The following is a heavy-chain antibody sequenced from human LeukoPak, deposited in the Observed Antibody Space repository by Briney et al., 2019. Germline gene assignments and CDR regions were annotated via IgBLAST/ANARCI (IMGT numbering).Heavy chain of an antibody. J-gene: IGHJ4*02. D-gene: IGHD6-19*01. CDR1: GGSISSGSYY. V-gene: IGHV4-61*02. CDR3: ARVWGQWLVRTYYYFDY. Sequence: SQTLSLTCTVSGGSISSGSYYWSWIRQPAGKGLEWIGRIYTSGSTNYNPSLKSRVTISVDTSKNQFSLKLSSVTAADTAVYYCARVWGQWLVRTYYYFDYWGQGTLVTVSS. CDR2: IYTSGST.